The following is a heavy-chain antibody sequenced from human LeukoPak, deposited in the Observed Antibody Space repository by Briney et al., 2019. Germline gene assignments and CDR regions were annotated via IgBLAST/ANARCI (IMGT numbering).Heavy chain of an antibody. V-gene: IGHV4-39*01. CDR2: IRISGNT. Sequence: SETLSLTCTVSGDSFSSSSHYWGWLRQPPGRGLEWIGSIRISGNTYYSPSLKSRVTIPVDTSRNQFSLKLSSVTAADTAVYYCARHVYGEYGPGDYWGQGILVTVSS. CDR3: ARHVYGEYGPGDY. J-gene: IGHJ4*02. CDR1: GDSFSSSSHY. D-gene: IGHD4-17*01.